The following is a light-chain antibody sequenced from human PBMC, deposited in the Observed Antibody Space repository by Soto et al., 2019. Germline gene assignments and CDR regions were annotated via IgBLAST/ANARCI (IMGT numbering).Light chain of an antibody. Sequence: DIQMTQSPSSVSASVGDRVTFTCRASQHISSWLAWYQQKPGKAPKLLIAAASILQSGVPSRFSGSGYGTDFTLTISSLQPEDFATYFCQQANTFPFTFGPGTRLESK. J-gene: IGKJ3*01. V-gene: IGKV1-12*02. CDR1: QHISSW. CDR2: AAS. CDR3: QQANTFPFT.